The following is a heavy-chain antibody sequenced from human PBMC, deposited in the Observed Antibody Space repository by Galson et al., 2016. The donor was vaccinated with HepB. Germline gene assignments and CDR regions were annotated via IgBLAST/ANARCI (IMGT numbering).Heavy chain of an antibody. D-gene: IGHD6-19*01. V-gene: IGHV3-21*01. J-gene: IGHJ2*01. CDR3: ASLFSAAVAGYWYFDL. CDR2: ISSSSSYI. Sequence: SLRLSCAASGFTFSSYSMNWVRQAPGKGLEWVSSISSSSSYIYYADSVKGRFTISRDNAKNSLYLQMNSLRAEDTAGYYCASLFSAAVAGYWYFDLWGRGTLVTVSS. CDR1: GFTFSSYS.